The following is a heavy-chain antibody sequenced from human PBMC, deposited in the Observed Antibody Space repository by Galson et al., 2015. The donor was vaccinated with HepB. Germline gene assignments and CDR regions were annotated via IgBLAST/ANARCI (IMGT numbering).Heavy chain of an antibody. Sequence: SLRLSCAASGFRFSGRSMHWVHQAPGKGPEWIGVISYHGKYKYYSDSTTGRFTISRDNSGNTLFLQIDSLRPDDTAVYYCARDKKDTWFGNYDFLGMDVWGQGATVIVSS. CDR3: ARDKKDTWFGNYDFLGMDV. J-gene: IGHJ6*02. D-gene: IGHD3-10*01. V-gene: IGHV3-30*03. CDR2: ISYHGKYK. CDR1: GFRFSGRS.